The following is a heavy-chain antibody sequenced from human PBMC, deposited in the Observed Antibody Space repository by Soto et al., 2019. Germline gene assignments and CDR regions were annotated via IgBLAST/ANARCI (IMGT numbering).Heavy chain of an antibody. J-gene: IGHJ4*02. V-gene: IGHV2-5*02. CDR1: GFSLTTSGVG. D-gene: IGHD3-3*01. Sequence: QITLNESGPSQVKPRQTLTLTCTFSGFSLTTSGVGVGWIRQSPGKAPEWLALIYWDDDKRYSPSLKSRLTITKDTSKNHVVRTMADLDPADTATYYCAHRVLRTVFGLVTTTAIYFDFWGQGTPVAVSS. CDR3: AHRVLRTVFGLVTTTAIYFDF. CDR2: IYWDDDK.